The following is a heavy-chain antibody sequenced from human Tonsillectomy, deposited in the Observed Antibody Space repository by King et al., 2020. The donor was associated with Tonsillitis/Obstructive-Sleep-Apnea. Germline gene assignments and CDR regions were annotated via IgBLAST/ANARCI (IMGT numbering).Heavy chain of an antibody. V-gene: IGHV5-10-1*01. J-gene: IGHJ4*02. D-gene: IGHD6-13*01. Sequence: AQLVQSGAEVKKPGESLRISCKGSGYIFTNYWISWVRQMPGKGPEWIGGIDPRDSYTNFSPSFQGHVTISVDKSITTAYLHWSSLKTSDTAMYHCARHEEQQLPWDYWGQGTLVTVSS. CDR3: ARHEEQQLPWDY. CDR2: IDPRDSYT. CDR1: GYIFTNYW.